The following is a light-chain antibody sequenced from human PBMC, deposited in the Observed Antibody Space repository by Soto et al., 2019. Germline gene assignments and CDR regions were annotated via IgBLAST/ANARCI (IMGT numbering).Light chain of an antibody. V-gene: IGKV3-15*01. CDR2: GAS. J-gene: IGKJ1*01. CDR1: QSVTSK. Sequence: EILLTQSPATLSVSPGERATLSCGVSQSVTSKLAWYQQKPGQAPRLLIYGASTRATGIPAKFCGSGSGTEFTLTITSLKSEHFALYYCQHYNNWHTWTFGHGTKVDIK. CDR3: QHYNNWHTWT.